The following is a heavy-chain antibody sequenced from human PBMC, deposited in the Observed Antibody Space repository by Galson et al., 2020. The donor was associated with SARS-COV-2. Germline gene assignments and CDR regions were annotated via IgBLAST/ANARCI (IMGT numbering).Heavy chain of an antibody. V-gene: IGHV3-30*03. CDR3: ASGWYLVWGPGQRYFDY. Sequence: GESLKISFAASGFTFSSYGMHWVRQAPGKGLGWVAVISYDGSNKYYSDSVKGRFTISRDNSKNTLYLQMNSLRAEDTAVYYCASGWYLVWGPGQRYFDYWGQGTLVTVSS. D-gene: IGHD6-19*01. CDR1: GFTFSSYG. J-gene: IGHJ4*02. CDR2: ISYDGSNK.